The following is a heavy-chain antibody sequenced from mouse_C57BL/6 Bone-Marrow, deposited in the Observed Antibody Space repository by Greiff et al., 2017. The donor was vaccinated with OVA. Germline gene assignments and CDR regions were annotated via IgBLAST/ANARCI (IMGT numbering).Heavy chain of an antibody. D-gene: IGHD2-2*01. J-gene: IGHJ4*01. Sequence: VQLQQSGAELARPGASVKLSCKASGYTFTSYGISWVKQRTGQGLEWIGEIYPRSGNTYYNEKFKGKATLIADNSSSTAYMELRSLTSEDSAVYFCARVGGSMVTYAMDYWGQGTSVTVSS. CDR2: IYPRSGNT. V-gene: IGHV1-81*01. CDR3: ARVGGSMVTYAMDY. CDR1: GYTFTSYG.